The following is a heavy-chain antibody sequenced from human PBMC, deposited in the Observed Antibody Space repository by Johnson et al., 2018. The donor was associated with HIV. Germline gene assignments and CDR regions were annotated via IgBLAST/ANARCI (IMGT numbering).Heavy chain of an antibody. CDR2: INSDGSST. J-gene: IGHJ3*02. V-gene: IGHV3-74*01. CDR3: AKDTIAGVKGDSLI. D-gene: IGHD3-9*01. Sequence: VQLVESGGGLVKPGGSLRLSCAASGFTFSSYWMHWVRQAPGKGLVWVSRINSDGSSTSYADSVKGRFTISRDNAKNTLYLQMNSLRAEDTAVYYCAKDTIAGVKGDSLIWGQGTMVTVSS. CDR1: GFTFSSYW.